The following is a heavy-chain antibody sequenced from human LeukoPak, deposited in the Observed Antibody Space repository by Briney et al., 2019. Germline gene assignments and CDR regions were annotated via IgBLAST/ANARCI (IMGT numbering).Heavy chain of an antibody. J-gene: IGHJ4*02. Sequence: SETLSLTCTVSGGSISSGDYYWSWIRQPPGKGLEWIGYIYYSGSTYYNPSLKSRVTISVDTSKNQFSPKLSSVTAADTAVYYCAVEGDDSSGYLDYWGQGTLVTVSS. CDR1: GGSISSGDYY. CDR2: IYYSGST. D-gene: IGHD3-22*01. V-gene: IGHV4-30-4*01. CDR3: AVEGDDSSGYLDY.